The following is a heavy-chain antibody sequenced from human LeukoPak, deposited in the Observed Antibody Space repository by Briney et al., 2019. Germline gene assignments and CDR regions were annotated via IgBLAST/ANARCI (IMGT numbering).Heavy chain of an antibody. J-gene: IGHJ6*03. CDR3: AKDAYGSGSYSYMDV. D-gene: IGHD3-10*01. Sequence: PGRSLRLSCAASGFTFSSYGMHWVRQAPGKGLEWVAVISYDGSNKYYADSVKGRFTISRDNSKNTLYLQMNSLRAEDTAVYYCAKDAYGSGSYSYMDVWGKGTTVTVSS. CDR1: GFTFSSYG. CDR2: ISYDGSNK. V-gene: IGHV3-30*18.